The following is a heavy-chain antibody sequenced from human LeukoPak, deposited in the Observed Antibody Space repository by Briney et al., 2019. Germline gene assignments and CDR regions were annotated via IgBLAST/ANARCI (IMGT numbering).Heavy chain of an antibody. CDR3: AKDSSSVWFRGYYYGMDV. CDR2: ISGSGGST. Sequence: GGPLRLSCGASGLIVSSTYVIWVRQAPGKGREWVSAISGSGGSTYYADSVKGRFTISRDNSKNTLYLQMNSLRAEDTAVYSCAKDSSSVWFRGYYYGMDVWGQGTTVTVSS. D-gene: IGHD6-19*01. V-gene: IGHV3-23*01. J-gene: IGHJ6*02. CDR1: GLIVSSTY.